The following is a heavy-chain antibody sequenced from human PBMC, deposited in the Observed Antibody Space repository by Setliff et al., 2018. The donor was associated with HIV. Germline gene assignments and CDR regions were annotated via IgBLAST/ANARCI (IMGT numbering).Heavy chain of an antibody. CDR2: IIPKSGET. J-gene: IGHJ4*02. Sequence: ASVKVSCKSSGYTFTAHNIHWVRQAPGQGPEWMGWIIPKSGETSYAEKFRGRATRTRDTSLSTAYMELSWLTSDDTAVYYCARVVDRYYDFWSAYEYWGQGTRVNVSS. CDR1: GYTFTAHN. CDR3: ARVVDRYYDFWSAYEY. D-gene: IGHD3-3*01. V-gene: IGHV1-2*02.